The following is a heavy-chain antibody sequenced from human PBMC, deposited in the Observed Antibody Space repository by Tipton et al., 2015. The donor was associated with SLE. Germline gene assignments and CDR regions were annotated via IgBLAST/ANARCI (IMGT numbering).Heavy chain of an antibody. CDR2: IYYGGST. J-gene: IGHJ6*03. CDR3: ARRGDYSSSWYVAFYYYMDV. CDR1: GGSISSTY. V-gene: IGHV4-59*12. D-gene: IGHD6-13*01. Sequence: TLSLTCTVSGGSISSTYWTWIRQPPGKGLQYIGFIYYGGSTNYNPSLKSRVTISVDTSKNQFSLKLNSVTAADTAVYYCARRGDYSSSWYVAFYYYMDVWGKGTAVTVSS.